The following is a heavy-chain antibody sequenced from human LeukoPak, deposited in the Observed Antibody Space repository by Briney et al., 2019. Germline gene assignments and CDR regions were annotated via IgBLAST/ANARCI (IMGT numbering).Heavy chain of an antibody. D-gene: IGHD3-22*01. J-gene: IGHJ4*02. Sequence: GGSLRLSCAASGFTVSSTYMIWVRQAPGKGLEWVSVIYSGGSTYYADSVKGRFTISRDNSKNTLYLQMNSLRAEDTAVYYCARDLSRTYDSSGYYAFDYWGQGTLVTVSS. CDR3: ARDLSRTYDSSGYYAFDY. CDR2: IYSGGST. V-gene: IGHV3-53*01. CDR1: GFTVSSTY.